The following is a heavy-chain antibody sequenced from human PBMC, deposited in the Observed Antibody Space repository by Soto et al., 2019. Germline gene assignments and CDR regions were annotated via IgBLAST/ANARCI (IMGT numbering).Heavy chain of an antibody. CDR2: ISYNGADR. V-gene: IGHV3-23*01. D-gene: IGHD6-13*01. Sequence: EVHLLESGGGLVQPGESLRLSCAASGFTFSTYAMTWVRQAPGKGLEWVSGISYNGADRYYADSVRGRFTISRDNSKNTLYLQMNSLRAEDTAIYYCAKRVAASGSGWDYWGQGTLVTVSS. CDR1: GFTFSTYA. J-gene: IGHJ4*02. CDR3: AKRVAASGSGWDY.